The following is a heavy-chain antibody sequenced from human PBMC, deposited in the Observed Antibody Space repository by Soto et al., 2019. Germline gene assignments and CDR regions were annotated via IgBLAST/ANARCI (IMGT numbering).Heavy chain of an antibody. CDR2: ISWDGGST. J-gene: IGHJ6*02. V-gene: IGHV3-43*01. Sequence: EVQLVESGGVVVQPGGSLRLSCAASGFTFDDYTMHWVRQAPGKGLEWVSLISWDGGSTYYANSVKGLFTISRDNSKNSLYLEMNSLRTEDTALYYCAKDIKVRDYYYYYVMDFWCQGPTVTVSS. D-gene: IGHD4-4*01. CDR3: AKDIKVRDYYYYYVMDF. CDR1: GFTFDDYT.